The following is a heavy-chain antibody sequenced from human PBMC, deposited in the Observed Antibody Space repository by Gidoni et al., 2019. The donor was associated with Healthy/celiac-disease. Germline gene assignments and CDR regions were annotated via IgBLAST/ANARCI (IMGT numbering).Heavy chain of an antibody. CDR1: GYTFTSSD. V-gene: IGHV1-8*01. D-gene: IGHD3-10*01. CDR2: MNPNSGNT. J-gene: IGHJ4*02. Sequence: QVQLVQSGAEVKKPGASVKVSCKASGYTFTSSDINWVRQATGQGLEWMGWMNPNSGNTGYAQKFQGRVTMTRNTSISTAYMELSSLRSEDTAVYYCARGPPTRGSGSYYFDYWGQGTLVTVSS. CDR3: ARGPPTRGSGSYYFDY.